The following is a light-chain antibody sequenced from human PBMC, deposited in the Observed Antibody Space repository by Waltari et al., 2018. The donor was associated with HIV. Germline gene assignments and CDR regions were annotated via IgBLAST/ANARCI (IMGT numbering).Light chain of an antibody. CDR3: QSADSSGTYV. CDR1: GLATQY. V-gene: IGLV3-25*03. CDR2: KDT. J-gene: IGLJ1*01. Sequence: SYELKQPPSVSVSPVQTATITCSGDGLATQYAFWYQQKAGPAPVVVMYKDTERPLGIPERFSGSISGTTVTLTINEVQAEDEADYYCQSADSSGTYVFGSGTKVTVL.